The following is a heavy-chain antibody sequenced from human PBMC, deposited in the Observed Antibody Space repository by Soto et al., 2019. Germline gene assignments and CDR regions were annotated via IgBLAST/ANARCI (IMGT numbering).Heavy chain of an antibody. CDR1: GFTFSSYG. CDR3: AKEGGYYGSGSYSVGENYYGMDV. D-gene: IGHD3-10*01. J-gene: IGHJ6*02. CDR2: ISYDGSNK. V-gene: IGHV3-30*18. Sequence: QVQLVESGGGVVQPGRSLRLSCAASGFTFSSYGMHWVRQAPGKGLEWVAVISYDGSNKYYADSVKGRFTISRDNSMNTQDLQMNSRGAEDTAVYYCAKEGGYYGSGSYSVGENYYGMDVWGQGTTVTVSS.